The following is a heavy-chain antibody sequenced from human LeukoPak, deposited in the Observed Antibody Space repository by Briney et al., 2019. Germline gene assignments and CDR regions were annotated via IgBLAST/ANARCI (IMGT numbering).Heavy chain of an antibody. D-gene: IGHD2-2*02. CDR1: GFTFSSYS. J-gene: IGHJ4*02. CDR3: ARDGTTTSIVVVPAAIDY. CDR2: ISSSSSYI. V-gene: IGHV3-21*01. Sequence: PGGSLRLSCAASGFTFSSYSMNWVRQAPGKGLEWVSSISSSSSYIYYADSVKGRFTISRDNAKNSLYLQMNSLRAEDTAVYYCARDGTTTSIVVVPAAIDYWGQGTLVTVSS.